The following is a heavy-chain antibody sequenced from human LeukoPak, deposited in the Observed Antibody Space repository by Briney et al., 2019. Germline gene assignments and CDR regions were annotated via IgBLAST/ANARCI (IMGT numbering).Heavy chain of an antibody. CDR1: EATFSSNA. J-gene: IGHJ6*03. CDR2: IIPIFGTA. V-gene: IGHV1-69*13. Sequence: GASVKVSCKPSEATFSSNAISWLRQAPGQGLDWMGGIIPIFGTANYAQKFQGRVTITADESTSTVYMELSSLRSEDTAVYYCASSGYSYGSYYYMDVWGKGTTVTVSS. D-gene: IGHD5-18*01. CDR3: ASSGYSYGSYYYMDV.